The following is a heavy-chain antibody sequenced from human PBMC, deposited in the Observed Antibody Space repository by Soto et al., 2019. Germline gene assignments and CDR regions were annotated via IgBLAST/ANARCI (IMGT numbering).Heavy chain of an antibody. D-gene: IGHD2-2*01. J-gene: IGHJ5*02. Sequence: SETLSLTCAVYGGSFSGYCWSWIRQPPGKGLEWIGEINHSGSTNYNPSLKSRVTISVDTSKNQFSLKLSSVTAADTAVYYCATRGSSTSFLFPGAWFDPWGQGTLVTVSS. CDR1: GGSFSGYC. CDR2: INHSGST. CDR3: ATRGSSTSFLFPGAWFDP. V-gene: IGHV4-34*01.